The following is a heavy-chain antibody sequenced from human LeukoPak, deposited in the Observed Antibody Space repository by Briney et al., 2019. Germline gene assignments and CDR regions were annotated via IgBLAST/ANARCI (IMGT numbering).Heavy chain of an antibody. D-gene: IGHD6-13*01. V-gene: IGHV4-30-2*06. CDR3: ARAPGHSSILFDY. J-gene: IGHJ4*02. CDR1: GGSVNSGGYY. Sequence: SETLSLTCTISGGSVNSGGYYWSWIRQSPGKGLEWIGYIYHSGSTNYTPSLKSRVTVSVDTSKNHFFLNLNSVTAADTAVYYCARAPGHSSILFDYWGQGTLVTVSS. CDR2: IYHSGST.